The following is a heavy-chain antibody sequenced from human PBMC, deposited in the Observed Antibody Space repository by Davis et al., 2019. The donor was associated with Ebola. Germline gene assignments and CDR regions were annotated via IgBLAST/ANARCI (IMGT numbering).Heavy chain of an antibody. J-gene: IGHJ4*02. CDR3: ATGPLAAARY. Sequence: AASVKVSCKTSGYTFTNYGITWVRQAPGQGLEWMGWINPHNGNANYAQNVQGRVTMTTDTSTSTAYMELRSLRSDDTAVYYCATGPLAAARYWGQGTLVIVSS. CDR1: GYTFTNYG. CDR2: INPHNGNA. D-gene: IGHD6-13*01. V-gene: IGHV1-18*04.